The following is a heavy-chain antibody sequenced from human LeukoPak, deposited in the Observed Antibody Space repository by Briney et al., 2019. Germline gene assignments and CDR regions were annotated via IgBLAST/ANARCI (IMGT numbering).Heavy chain of an antibody. V-gene: IGHV3-49*04. CDR2: IRSKAYGGTT. Sequence: PGGSLRLSCAASGFTVSSNYMSWVRQAPGKGLEWVGFIRSKAYGGTTEYAASVKGRFTISRDDSKSIAYLQMNSLKTEDTAVYYCTQRVGWYKTFDYWGQGTLVTVSS. CDR1: GFTVSSNY. CDR3: TQRVGWYKTFDY. D-gene: IGHD6-19*01. J-gene: IGHJ4*02.